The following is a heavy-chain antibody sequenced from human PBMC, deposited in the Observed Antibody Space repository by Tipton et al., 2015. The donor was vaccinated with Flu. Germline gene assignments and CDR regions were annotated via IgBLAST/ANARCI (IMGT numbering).Heavy chain of an antibody. D-gene: IGHD4-23*01. V-gene: IGHV4-61*02. Sequence: TLSLTCTVSGGSLSSNDFYWSWIRQPAGKGLEWIGRIYTTGSTDYNTSLKSRVAISVDTSKSQFSLRLTSVTAADTAVYYCARGLMAPGTVGFYYWGQRTPVTVSS. CDR3: ARGLMAPGTVGFYY. CDR1: GGSLSSNDFY. CDR2: IYTTGST. J-gene: IGHJ4*02.